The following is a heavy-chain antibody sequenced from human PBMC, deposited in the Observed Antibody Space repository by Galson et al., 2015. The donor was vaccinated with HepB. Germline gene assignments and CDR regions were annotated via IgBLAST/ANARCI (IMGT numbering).Heavy chain of an antibody. Sequence: SLRLSCAASGFTFSSXAMSWVRQAPGKGLEWVSAISGSGGSTYYADSVRGRFTISRDNSKNTLYLQMNSLRAEDTAVYYCAKLYSSSWYLFDYSGQGTLVTVSS. V-gene: IGHV3-23*01. D-gene: IGHD6-13*01. CDR3: AKLYSSSWYLFDY. CDR2: ISGSGGST. J-gene: IGHJ4*02. CDR1: GFTFSSXA.